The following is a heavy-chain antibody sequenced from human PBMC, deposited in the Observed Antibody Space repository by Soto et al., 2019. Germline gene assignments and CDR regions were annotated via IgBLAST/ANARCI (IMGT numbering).Heavy chain of an antibody. CDR2: IYYSGST. J-gene: IGHJ4*02. Sequence: SETLSLTCTVSGGSISSGGYYWSWIRQHPGKGLEWIGYIYYSGSTYYNPSLKSRVTISVDTSKNQFSLKLSSVTAADTAVYYCARDLNWNAPFFDYWGQGTLVTVSS. CDR1: GGSISSGGYY. CDR3: ARDLNWNAPFFDY. V-gene: IGHV4-31*03. D-gene: IGHD1-20*01.